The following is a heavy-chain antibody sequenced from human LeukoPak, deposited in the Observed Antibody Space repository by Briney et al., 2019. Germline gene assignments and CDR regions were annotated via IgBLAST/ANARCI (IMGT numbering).Heavy chain of an antibody. CDR1: GFSFSNYW. CDR3: ARDLPSSGYWYRDAFDI. CDR2: AKQDGSET. V-gene: IGHV3-7*01. D-gene: IGHD3-22*01. J-gene: IGHJ3*02. Sequence: GGSLRLSCAASGFSFSNYWMSWVRQAPGKGLEWVGHAKQDGSETYYVDSVRGRFTVSRDNAKNSLFLQMNSLRVEDTAMYYCARDLPSSGYWYRDAFDIWGRGTMVTVSS.